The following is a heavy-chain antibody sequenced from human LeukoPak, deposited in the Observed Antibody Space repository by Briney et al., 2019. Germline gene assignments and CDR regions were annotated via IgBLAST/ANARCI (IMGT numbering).Heavy chain of an antibody. V-gene: IGHV3-23*01. D-gene: IGHD3-22*01. CDR3: ATHDPSYDSSGYYNNY. CDR1: GFTFSSYA. Sequence: GGSLRLSCAASGFTFSSYAMSWVRQAPGKGLEWVSAISGSGGSTYYADSVKGRFTISRDNSKNTLYLQMNSLRAEDTAVYYCATHDPSYDSSGYYNNYWGQGTLVTVSS. CDR2: ISGSGGST. J-gene: IGHJ4*02.